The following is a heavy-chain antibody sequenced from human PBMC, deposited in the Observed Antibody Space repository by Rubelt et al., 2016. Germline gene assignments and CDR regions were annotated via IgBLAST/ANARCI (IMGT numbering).Heavy chain of an antibody. CDR3: ARATLDDYGDY. J-gene: IGHJ4*02. D-gene: IGHD2-2*03. V-gene: IGHV3-7*01. CDR1: GFTVSSNY. Sequence: EVQLVESGGGLVQPGGSLRLSCAASGFTVSSNYMSWVRQAPGKGLEWVANIKQDGSEKYYVDSVKGRFTITRDNAKNSLYVQMNSLRAEDTAVYYCARATLDDYGDYWGQGTLVTVSS. CDR2: IKQDGSEK.